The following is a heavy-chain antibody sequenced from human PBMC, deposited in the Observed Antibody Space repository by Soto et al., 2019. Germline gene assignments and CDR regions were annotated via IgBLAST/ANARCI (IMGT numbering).Heavy chain of an antibody. D-gene: IGHD3-3*01. CDR2: IYHSGST. V-gene: IGHV4-4*02. Sequence: QVQLQESGPGLVKPSGTLSLTCAVSGGSISSSNWWSWVRQPPGKGLEWIGEIYHSGSTNYNPSHKSRVTITGEKAKNPFSLKPSSVNGAEKGVYYCARDPTTFDVSEKKRGNWFDPWGQGTLVTGSS. CDR3: ARDPTTFDVSEKKRGNWFDP. CDR1: GGSISSSNW. J-gene: IGHJ5*02.